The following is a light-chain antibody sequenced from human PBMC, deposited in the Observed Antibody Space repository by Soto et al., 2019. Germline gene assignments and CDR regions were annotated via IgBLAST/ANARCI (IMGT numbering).Light chain of an antibody. CDR3: SSYTSSNTYV. CDR1: SSDVGGYNY. V-gene: IGLV2-14*01. CDR2: DVS. Sequence: QSVLTQPASVSGSPGQSITISCIGTSSDVGGYNYVSWYQHHPGKAPKLMIYDVSYQPSGVSNRFSGSKSGNTASLTISGLQAEDEADYYCSSYTSSNTYVFGPGTKVTVL. J-gene: IGLJ1*01.